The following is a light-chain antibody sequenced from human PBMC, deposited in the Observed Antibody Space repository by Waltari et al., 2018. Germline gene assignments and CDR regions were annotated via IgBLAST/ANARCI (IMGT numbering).Light chain of an antibody. J-gene: IGKJ2*01. CDR1: QSVSSSY. V-gene: IGKV3-20*01. CDR3: QQYGTSSYT. CDR2: GAS. Sequence: EFVLTQSPGTLSLSPGERATLSCRASQSVSSSYFAWYQQKPGQAPRLLIYGASSRAPGIPDRFSGSGSGTDFTLTISRLEPEDFAVYYCQQYGTSSYTFGQGTKLEI.